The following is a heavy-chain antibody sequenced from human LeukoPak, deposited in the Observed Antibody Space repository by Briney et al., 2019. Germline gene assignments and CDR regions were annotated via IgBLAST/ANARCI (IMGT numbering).Heavy chain of an antibody. CDR1: GYLFSTSW. Sequence: GESLKISCQTSGYLFSTSWIAWVRQMPGKGLQWMGIVYPGDSTARYSPSFQGQVTMSADLTTGAVYLQWRSLKASDTGTSFCARKSYYDSYKHAYDVWGQGTMVTVSS. V-gene: IGHV5-51*01. J-gene: IGHJ3*01. CDR3: ARKSYYDSYKHAYDV. D-gene: IGHD3-16*01. CDR2: VYPGDSTA.